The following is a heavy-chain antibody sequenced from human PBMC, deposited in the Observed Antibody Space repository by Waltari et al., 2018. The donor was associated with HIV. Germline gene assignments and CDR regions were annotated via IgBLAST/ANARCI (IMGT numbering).Heavy chain of an antibody. CDR1: GFTFCAYA. D-gene: IGHD5-12*01. V-gene: IGHV3-23*01. J-gene: IGHJ4*02. CDR3: ARYSGYDYQDH. CDR2: ISGGGSRT. Sequence: EVQLLESGGGLVKPGGSLRLSCTAPGFTFCAYAIRGVRQAPGKWLEWVAGISGGGSRTYYADSVKGRLTVSRDNSKDTLYLQMNSLRVDDTAVYYCARYSGYDYQDHWDQGTRVTVSS.